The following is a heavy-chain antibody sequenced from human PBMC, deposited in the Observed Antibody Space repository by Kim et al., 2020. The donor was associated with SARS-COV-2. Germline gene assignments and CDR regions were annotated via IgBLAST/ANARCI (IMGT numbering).Heavy chain of an antibody. CDR1: GYTFTSYH. Sequence: ASVKVSCKASGYTFTSYHMHWVRQAPGQGLEWMAIINPSGGSTSYTYRFQGRVIVTSDTSTSTVYMELSSLRSEDTAVYYCARGGSSTFSYSYFESWGQGTLVSVSS. CDR2: INPSGGST. CDR3: ARGGSSTFSYSYFES. V-gene: IGHV1-46*01. J-gene: IGHJ4*02. D-gene: IGHD6-13*01.